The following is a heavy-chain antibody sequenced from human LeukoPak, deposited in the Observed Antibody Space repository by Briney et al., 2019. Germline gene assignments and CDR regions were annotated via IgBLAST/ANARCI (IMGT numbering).Heavy chain of an antibody. CDR2: ISWNSGSI. J-gene: IGHJ3*02. V-gene: IGHV3-9*01. D-gene: IGHD4-23*01. CDR1: GFTFDDDA. CDR3: AKADRNSNAFDI. Sequence: GGSLRLSCAASGFTFDDDAMHWVRQAPGKGLEWVSGISWNSGSIGYADSVKGRFTISRDNAKNSLYLQMNSLRAEDKALYYCAKADRNSNAFDIWGQGTMVTVSS.